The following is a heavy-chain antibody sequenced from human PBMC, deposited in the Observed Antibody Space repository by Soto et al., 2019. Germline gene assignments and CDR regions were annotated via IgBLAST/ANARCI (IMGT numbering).Heavy chain of an antibody. V-gene: IGHV1-69*02. CDR1: GGTFSSYT. Sequence: SVKVSCKASGGTFSSYTISWVRQAPGQGLEWMGRIIPILGIANYAQKFQGRVTITADKSTSTAYMELSSLRSEDTAVYYCARGGDGYNPFDYWGQGTLVTVSS. D-gene: IGHD2-21*01. J-gene: IGHJ4*02. CDR2: IIPILGIA. CDR3: ARGGDGYNPFDY.